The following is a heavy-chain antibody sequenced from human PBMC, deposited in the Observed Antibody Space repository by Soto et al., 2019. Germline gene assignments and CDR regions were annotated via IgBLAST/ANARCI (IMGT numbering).Heavy chain of an antibody. D-gene: IGHD1-26*01. CDR2: IYYSGST. CDR1: GGSISSGDYY. Sequence: QVQLQESGPGLVKPSQTLSLTCTVSGGSISSGDYYWSWIRQPPGKGLEWIGYIYYSGSTYYNPYLKSRVTISVDTSKHQFSLKLSSVTAADTAVYYCARDGSVLPDAFDIWGQGTMVTVSS. J-gene: IGHJ3*02. CDR3: ARDGSVLPDAFDI. V-gene: IGHV4-30-4*01.